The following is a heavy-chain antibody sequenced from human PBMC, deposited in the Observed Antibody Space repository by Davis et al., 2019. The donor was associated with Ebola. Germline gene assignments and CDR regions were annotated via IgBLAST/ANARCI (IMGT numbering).Heavy chain of an antibody. CDR3: ACGYGSSWSTFDY. CDR2: INTNIVNP. CDR1: VYTLTTSA. J-gene: IGHJ4*01. D-gene: IGHD6-13*01. V-gene: IGHV7-4-1*02. Sequence: AASVKVSCKASVYTLTTSAMNWVRQAPGHGLEWMGWINTNIVNPTYDHGFTGRLVFSLDTSVSTAYLQISSLKAEDTAVYYCACGYGSSWSTFDYWGKGTLVTVSS.